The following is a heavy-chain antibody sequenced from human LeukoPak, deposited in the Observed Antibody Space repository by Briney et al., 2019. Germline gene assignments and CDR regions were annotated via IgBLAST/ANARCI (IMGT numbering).Heavy chain of an antibody. CDR2: IYFTGTT. J-gene: IGHJ4*02. D-gene: IGHD1-26*01. CDR1: GGSISSTSFC. V-gene: IGHV4-39*01. Sequence: PSETLSLTCTVSGGSISSTSFCWGWIRQPPGKGLDWLGTIYFTGTTYYNPSLNSRVTISVDTSNNRFSLKVSSVTAADTAVYYCARLIVGDYFDSWGQGTLVTVSS. CDR3: ARLIVGDYFDS.